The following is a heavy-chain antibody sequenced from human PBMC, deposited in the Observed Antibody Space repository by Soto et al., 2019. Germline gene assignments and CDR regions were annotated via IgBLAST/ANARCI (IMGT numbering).Heavy chain of an antibody. Sequence: EVQLVESGGGLVKPGGSLRISCAASGLTFNSYSMNWVRQAPGKGLEWVSSISSSSSYIYYADSVKGRFTISRDNAKNSLYLQMNSLRAEDTAVYYCARLTSYDSSGYSCYWGQGTLVTVSS. CDR1: GLTFNSYS. CDR2: ISSSSSYI. V-gene: IGHV3-21*01. CDR3: ARLTSYDSSGYSCY. J-gene: IGHJ4*02. D-gene: IGHD3-22*01.